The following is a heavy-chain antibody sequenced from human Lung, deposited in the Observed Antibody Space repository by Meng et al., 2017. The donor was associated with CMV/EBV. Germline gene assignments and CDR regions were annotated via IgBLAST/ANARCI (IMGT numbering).Heavy chain of an antibody. J-gene: IGHJ6*02. Sequence: GGSLRLXCAASGFTFTSYAMSWVRQAPGKGLEWVSAISGSGGSTYYADSVKGRFTISRDSSKNTLYLQMNSLRAEDTAVYYCAKDGVVIPEGGMDVWGQGXTVTVSS. V-gene: IGHV3-23*01. CDR2: ISGSGGST. D-gene: IGHD2-2*01. CDR3: AKDGVVIPEGGMDV. CDR1: GFTFTSYA.